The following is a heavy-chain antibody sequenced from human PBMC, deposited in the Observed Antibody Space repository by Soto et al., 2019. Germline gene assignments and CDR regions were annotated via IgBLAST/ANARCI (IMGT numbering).Heavy chain of an antibody. V-gene: IGHV5-10-1*01. Sequence: GESLKISCKGSGYRFAGYWITWVRQKPGKGLEWMGRIDPRDSQTYYSPSFRGHVTISATKSITTVFLQWSSLRASDTAMYYCARQIYDADTGPNFQYYFDSWGQGTPVTVSS. CDR2: IDPRDSQT. J-gene: IGHJ4*02. CDR1: GYRFAGYW. D-gene: IGHD5-18*01. CDR3: ARQIYDADTGPNFQYYFDS.